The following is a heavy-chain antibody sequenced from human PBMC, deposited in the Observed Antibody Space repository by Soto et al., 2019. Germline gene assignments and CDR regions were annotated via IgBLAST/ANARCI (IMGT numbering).Heavy chain of an antibody. CDR3: VSLVSTVN. J-gene: IGHJ4*02. CDR1: GFAFSTYW. V-gene: IGHV3-7*03. CDR2: IKEDGTRQ. Sequence: GVXLRLSCAASGFAFSTYWMTWVRQAPGKGLEWVATIKEDGTRQHYVDSVKGRFTISRDNAKNSMYLQMNNLRTEDTALYYCVSLVSTVNWGQGTLVTVSS. D-gene: IGHD2-21*01.